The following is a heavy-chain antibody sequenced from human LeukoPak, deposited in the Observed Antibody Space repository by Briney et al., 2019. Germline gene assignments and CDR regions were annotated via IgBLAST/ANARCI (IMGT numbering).Heavy chain of an antibody. D-gene: IGHD3-10*01. Sequence: KTGGSLRLSCAASGFTFSSYSMNWVRQAPGKGLEWVSSISSSNSYIYYADSVKGRFTISRDNAKNSLYLQMNSLRAEDTAVYYCARDSGFPSPWVWFDPWGQGTLVTVSS. CDR3: ARDSGFPSPWVWFDP. V-gene: IGHV3-21*01. CDR2: ISSSNSYI. CDR1: GFTFSSYS. J-gene: IGHJ5*02.